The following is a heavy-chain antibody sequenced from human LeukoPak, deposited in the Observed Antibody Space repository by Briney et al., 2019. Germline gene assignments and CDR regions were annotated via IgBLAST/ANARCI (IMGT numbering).Heavy chain of an antibody. D-gene: IGHD2/OR15-2a*01. CDR2: IWYDGSKT. Sequence: GGSLRLSCAASGFTFSSFAMHWVRQAPGKGLEWVAIIWYDGSKTYYADSVKGRFTISRDNSRNTLYLQMNSLRAEDTAVYYCARAYEYAPPLYWGQGTLVTVSS. J-gene: IGHJ4*02. CDR3: ARAYEYAPPLY. V-gene: IGHV3-33*01. CDR1: GFTFSSFA.